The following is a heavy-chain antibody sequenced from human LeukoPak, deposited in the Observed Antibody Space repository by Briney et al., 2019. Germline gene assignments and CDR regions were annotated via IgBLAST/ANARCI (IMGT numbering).Heavy chain of an antibody. CDR3: ARHWAAAGTDAFHI. CDR2: IYYSGST. D-gene: IGHD6-13*01. CDR1: DGSISNYY. Sequence: SETLSLTCTVSDGSISNYYGSWIRQPPGKGLEWIGDIYYSGSTNYNPSLKSRVTISIDTSNNQFSLNLSSVTAADTAVYYCARHWAAAGTDAFHIWGQGTMVTVSS. V-gene: IGHV4-59*08. J-gene: IGHJ3*02.